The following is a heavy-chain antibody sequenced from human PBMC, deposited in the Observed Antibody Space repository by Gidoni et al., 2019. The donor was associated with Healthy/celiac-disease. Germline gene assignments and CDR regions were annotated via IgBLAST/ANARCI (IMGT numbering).Heavy chain of an antibody. Sequence: YPGDSDTRYSPSFQGQVTISADKSISTAYLQWSSLKASDTAMYYCARQRGSGDYYYYYGMDVWGQGTTVTVSS. D-gene: IGHD3-10*01. CDR2: YPGDSDT. V-gene: IGHV5-51*01. CDR3: ARQRGSGDYYYYYGMDV. J-gene: IGHJ6*02.